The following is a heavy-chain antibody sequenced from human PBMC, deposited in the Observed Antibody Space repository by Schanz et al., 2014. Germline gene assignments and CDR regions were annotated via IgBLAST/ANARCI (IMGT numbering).Heavy chain of an antibody. J-gene: IGHJ5*02. CDR3: AKDSIYRGPSRSCFGP. Sequence: VQLVESGGGVVQPGGSLRLSCAASGFTFSGYTMNWVRQAPGQGLEWVSYMSATSAKIDYADSVQGRFTISRDNSKNTLFLQMSSLRGEDTATYFCAKDSIYRGPSRSCFGPWGQGILVTVSS. D-gene: IGHD3-10*01. CDR2: MSATSAKI. V-gene: IGHV3-48*01. CDR1: GFTFSGYT.